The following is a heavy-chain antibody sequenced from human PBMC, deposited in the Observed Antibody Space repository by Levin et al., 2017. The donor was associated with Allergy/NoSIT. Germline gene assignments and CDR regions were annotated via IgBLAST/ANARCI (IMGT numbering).Heavy chain of an antibody. D-gene: IGHD6-13*01. V-gene: IGHV3-20*04. CDR1: GFNFDDYG. J-gene: IGHJ4*02. Sequence: GESLKISCAASGFNFDDYGMSWVRQAPGKGLEWVSGINWNGGSTGYADSVKGRFTISRDNAKNSLYLQMNSLRAEDTALYYCARGSAGAIGYSSSWYLGYWGQGTLVTVSS. CDR2: INWNGGST. CDR3: ARGSAGAIGYSSSWYLGY.